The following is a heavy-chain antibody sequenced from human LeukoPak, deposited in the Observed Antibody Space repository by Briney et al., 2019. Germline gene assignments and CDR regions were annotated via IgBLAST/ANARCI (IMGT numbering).Heavy chain of an antibody. CDR1: GFTFSSYA. J-gene: IGHJ5*02. CDR2: ISYDGSNK. D-gene: IGHD2-21*02. V-gene: IGHV3-30-3*01. CDR3: ARSDCGGDCYSGDWFDP. Sequence: GGSLRLSCAASGFTFSSYAMHWVRQAPGKGLEWVAVISYDGSNKYYADSVKGRFTISRDNSKNTLYLQMNSLRAEDPAVYYCARSDCGGDCYSGDWFDPWGQGTLVTVSS.